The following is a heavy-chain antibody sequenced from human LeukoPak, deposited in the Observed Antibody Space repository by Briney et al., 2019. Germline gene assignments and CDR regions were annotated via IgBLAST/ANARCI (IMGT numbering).Heavy chain of an antibody. CDR3: VKDWGVLPDYTADGFDI. V-gene: IGHV3-30*02. Sequence: GGSLRLSCVASGFAFSNYGMHWVRQAPGKGLEWVAFIRHVGSNEYYADSVRGRFAISRDNSQNTLHLQMNILRVEDTAVYYCVKDWGVLPDYTADGFDIWGPGTMVTVSS. CDR2: IRHVGSNE. D-gene: IGHD3-10*01. CDR1: GFAFSNYG. J-gene: IGHJ3*02.